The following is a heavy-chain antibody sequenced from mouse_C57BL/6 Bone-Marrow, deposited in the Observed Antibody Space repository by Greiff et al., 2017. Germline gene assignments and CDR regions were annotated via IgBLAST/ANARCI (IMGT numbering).Heavy chain of an antibody. CDR2: IHPNSGST. J-gene: IGHJ4*01. CDR1: GYTFTSYW. V-gene: IGHV1-64*01. Sequence: VQLQQPGAELVKPGASVKLSCKASGYTFTSYWMHWVKQRPGQGLEWIGMIHPNSGSTNYNEKFKSKATLTVDKSSSTAYMQLSTLTTEDSAVYYCAQYYYSTLYAMDYWGQGTSVTVSS. D-gene: IGHD1-1*01. CDR3: AQYYYSTLYAMDY.